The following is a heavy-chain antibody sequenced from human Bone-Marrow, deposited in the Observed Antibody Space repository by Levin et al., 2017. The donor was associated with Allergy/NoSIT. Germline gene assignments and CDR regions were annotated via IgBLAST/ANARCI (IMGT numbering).Heavy chain of an antibody. J-gene: IGHJ4*02. CDR3: ARAVVAAVSDF. Sequence: GGSLRLSCAASGFSFRSHEMNWIRQAPGKAPEWVSFISGSGSLIYYADSVKGRFTISRDNAKNSLHLQMSSLRADDTAVYYCARAVVAAVSDFWGQGTLVTVSS. CDR2: ISGSGSLI. CDR1: GFSFRSHE. V-gene: IGHV3-48*03. D-gene: IGHD2-15*01.